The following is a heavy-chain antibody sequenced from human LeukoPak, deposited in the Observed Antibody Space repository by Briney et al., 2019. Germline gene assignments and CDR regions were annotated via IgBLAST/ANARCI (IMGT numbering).Heavy chain of an antibody. Sequence: GGSLRLSCAASGFTVSSNYMNWVRQAPGKGLEWVSAISGSGGSTYYADSVKGRFTISRDNSKNTLYLQMNSLRAEDTAVYYCAKGDDYGDYEDYWGQGTLVTVSS. V-gene: IGHV3-23*01. CDR2: ISGSGGST. J-gene: IGHJ4*02. CDR1: GFTVSSNY. CDR3: AKGDDYGDYEDY. D-gene: IGHD4-17*01.